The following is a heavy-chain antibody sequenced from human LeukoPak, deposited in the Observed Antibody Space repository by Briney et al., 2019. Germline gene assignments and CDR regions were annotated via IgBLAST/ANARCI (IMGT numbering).Heavy chain of an antibody. CDR3: ATDGAGFDT. Sequence: GGSLRLSCAASGFTFSDAWMSWVRQAPGKGLEWLSYINIGGTNTHYADSVKGRFTISRDNAKKSLYLEMNNLRAEDTAVYYCATDGAGFDTWGQGVLVTVSS. J-gene: IGHJ5*02. CDR2: INIGGTNT. V-gene: IGHV3-11*01. CDR1: GFTFSDAW.